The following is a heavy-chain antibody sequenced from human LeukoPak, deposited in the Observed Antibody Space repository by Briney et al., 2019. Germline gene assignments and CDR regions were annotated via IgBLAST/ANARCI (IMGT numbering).Heavy chain of an antibody. CDR3: ARDEYYYDSSGIPN. CDR1: GFTFSSYA. Sequence: QAGGSLRLSCAASGFTFSSYAMHWVRQAPGKGLEWVAVISYDGSNKYYADSVKGRFTISRDNSKNTLYLQMNSLRAEDTAVYYCARDEYYYDSSGIPNWGQGTLVTVSS. J-gene: IGHJ4*02. CDR2: ISYDGSNK. D-gene: IGHD3-22*01. V-gene: IGHV3-30*04.